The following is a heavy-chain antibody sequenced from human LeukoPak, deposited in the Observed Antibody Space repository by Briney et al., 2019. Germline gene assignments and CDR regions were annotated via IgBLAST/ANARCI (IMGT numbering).Heavy chain of an antibody. D-gene: IGHD4-17*01. CDR3: ARDPYGDNHLDY. CDR2: INPDSGDT. J-gene: IGHJ4*02. V-gene: IGHV1-2*02. CDR1: GYTFTYYY. Sequence: ASVKVSCKASGYTFTYYYIHWVRQAPGQGLEWMGWINPDSGDTKYVQKFQGRVTMTRDTSISTAHIDLSSLRSDDTPVYYCARDPYGDNHLDYWGQGTLVTVSS.